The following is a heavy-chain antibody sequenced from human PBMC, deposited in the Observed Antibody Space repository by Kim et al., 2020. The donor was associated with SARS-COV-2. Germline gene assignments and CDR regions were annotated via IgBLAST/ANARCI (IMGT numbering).Heavy chain of an antibody. CDR2: INTNTGNP. V-gene: IGHV7-4-1*02. D-gene: IGHD3-22*01. CDR3: AIKVYYDNGGEQTVY. Sequence: ASVKVSCKASGYAFTNYAIYGVRQAPGQGLEWMGWINTNTGNPTYAQGFTGRFVFSLDTSVSTAYLQISSLKAVDTAVYYCAIKVYYDNGGEQTVYWGQGTLVTVSS. J-gene: IGHJ4*02. CDR1: GYAFTNYA.